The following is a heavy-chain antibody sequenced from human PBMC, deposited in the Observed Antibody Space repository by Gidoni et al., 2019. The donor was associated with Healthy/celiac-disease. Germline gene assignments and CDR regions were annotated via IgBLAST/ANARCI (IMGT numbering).Heavy chain of an antibody. D-gene: IGHD2-2*01. CDR3: ARDFCSSTSCIETNLPYYYYGMDV. CDR1: GGTFSTYA. Sequence: QVQLVQSGAEVKKPGSSVTVSCKASGGTFSTYAISWVRPAPGQGLEWMGGIIPIFGTANYAQKFQCRVTITADESTSTAYMELSSLRSEDTAVYYCARDFCSSTSCIETNLPYYYYGMDVWGQGTTVTVSS. V-gene: IGHV1-69*01. CDR2: IIPIFGTA. J-gene: IGHJ6*02.